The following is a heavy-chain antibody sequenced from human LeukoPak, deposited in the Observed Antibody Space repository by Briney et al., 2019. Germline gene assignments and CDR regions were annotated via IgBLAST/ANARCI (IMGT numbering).Heavy chain of an antibody. D-gene: IGHD5-12*01. CDR3: ARDFSREYSGFTDY. CDR1: GYTFTGYY. V-gene: IGHV1-2*04. Sequence: ASVKVSCKASGYTFTGYYMHWVRQAPGQGLEWMGWINPNSGGTNYAQKFQGWVTMTRDTSISTAYMELNRLRSDDTAVYYCARDFSREYSGFTDYWGQGTLVTASS. J-gene: IGHJ4*02. CDR2: INPNSGGT.